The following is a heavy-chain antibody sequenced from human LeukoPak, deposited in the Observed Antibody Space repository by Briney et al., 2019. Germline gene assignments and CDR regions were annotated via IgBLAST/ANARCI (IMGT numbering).Heavy chain of an antibody. Sequence: AGGSLRLSCAASGFTFSSYSMNWVRQAPGKWLEWVSYITSSSSTIYYADSVKGRFTISRDNAKNSLYLQMNSLRAEDTAVYYCARDKGRYYDFWSGYNTFDYWGQGTLVTVSS. CDR3: ARDKGRYYDFWSGYNTFDY. V-gene: IGHV3-48*01. J-gene: IGHJ4*02. CDR2: ITSSSSTI. D-gene: IGHD3-3*01. CDR1: GFTFSSYS.